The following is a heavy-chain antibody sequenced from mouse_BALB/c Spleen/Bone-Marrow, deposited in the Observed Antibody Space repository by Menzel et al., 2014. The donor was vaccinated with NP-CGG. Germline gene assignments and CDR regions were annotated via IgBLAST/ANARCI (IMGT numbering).Heavy chain of an antibody. CDR2: ILPGSGST. CDR3: ARGLWLRRSYYAMDY. Sequence: VQGVESGAELMKPGASVKISCKATGYTFSSYWIEWVKQRPGHGLEWIGEILPGSGSTNYNEKFKGKATFTADTSSNTAYMQLSSLTSEDSAVYYCARGLWLRRSYYAMDYWGQGTSVTVSS. D-gene: IGHD2-2*01. V-gene: IGHV1-9*01. CDR1: GYTFSSYW. J-gene: IGHJ4*01.